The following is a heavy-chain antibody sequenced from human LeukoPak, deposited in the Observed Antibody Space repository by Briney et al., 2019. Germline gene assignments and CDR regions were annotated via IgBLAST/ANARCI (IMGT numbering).Heavy chain of an antibody. CDR1: GFTFSSYA. CDR3: VKDGGVGATARSYYYYGMDV. V-gene: IGHV3-64D*06. J-gene: IGHJ6*02. D-gene: IGHD1-26*01. Sequence: GGSLRLSCSASGFTFSSYAMHWVRQAPGKGLEYASAISSNGGSTYYADSVKGRFTISRDNSKNTLYLQMSSLRAEDTAVYYCVKDGGVGATARSYYYYGMDVWGQGTTVTVSS. CDR2: ISSNGGST.